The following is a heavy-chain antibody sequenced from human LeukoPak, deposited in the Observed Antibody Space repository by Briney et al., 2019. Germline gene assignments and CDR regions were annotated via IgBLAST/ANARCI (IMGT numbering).Heavy chain of an antibody. V-gene: IGHV3-9*01. CDR3: AKDKSDCGSISCYTPFDY. CDR1: GFTFDDYA. CDR2: ISWNSGAI. J-gene: IGHJ4*02. D-gene: IGHD2-2*02. Sequence: GGSLRLSCAASGFTFDDYAMHWVRQAPGKGLEWVSGISWNSGAIGYADSVKGRFTISRDNAKNSLYLQMNGLRAEDTALYYCAKDKSDCGSISCYTPFDYWGQGTLVTVSS.